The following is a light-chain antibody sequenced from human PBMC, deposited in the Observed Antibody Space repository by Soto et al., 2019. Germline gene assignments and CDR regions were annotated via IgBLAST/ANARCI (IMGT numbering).Light chain of an antibody. CDR3: AAWDDSLNAYV. CDR2: SNS. CDR1: NSNIGSNT. V-gene: IGLV1-44*01. Sequence: VLTQPPSASGTPGQRVTISCSGSNSNIGSNTVNWYQQLPGTAPKLLIYSNSQRPSGVPDRFSGSKSGTSASLAISGLHSEDEADYYCAAWDDSLNAYVFGTGTKVTVL. J-gene: IGLJ1*01.